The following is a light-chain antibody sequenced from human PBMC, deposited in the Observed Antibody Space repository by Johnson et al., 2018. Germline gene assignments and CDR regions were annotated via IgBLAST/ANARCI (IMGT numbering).Light chain of an antibody. V-gene: IGLV1-51*02. Sequence: SVLTQPPSVSAAPGQKVTISCSGSSSNIGNNYVSWYQQLPGTAPKLLIYENNKRPSGIPDRFSGSKSGTSATLGITGLQTGAEADYYCGTWDSSLSAGNVFGTGTKFTVL. CDR3: GTWDSSLSAGNV. CDR2: ENN. CDR1: SSNIGNNY. J-gene: IGLJ1*01.